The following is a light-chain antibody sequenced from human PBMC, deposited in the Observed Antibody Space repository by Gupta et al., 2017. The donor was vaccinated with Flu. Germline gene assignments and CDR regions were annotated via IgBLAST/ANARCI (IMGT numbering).Light chain of an antibody. Sequence: SYVLTQPPSVSVAPGQTATIACGGNNIGSKAVHWYQQKPGQAPILVVYNDNDRPSGIPVRFSGSNSGNMATLTISRVEAGDEADFYCQVWDSSSDHHVFGGGTKLTVL. CDR2: NDN. CDR3: QVWDSSSDHHV. J-gene: IGLJ3*02. V-gene: IGLV3-21*02. CDR1: NIGSKA.